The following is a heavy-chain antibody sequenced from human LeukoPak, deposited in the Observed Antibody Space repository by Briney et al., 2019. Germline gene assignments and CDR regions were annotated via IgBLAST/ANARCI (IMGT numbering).Heavy chain of an antibody. CDR1: GFTFSDYI. V-gene: IGHV3-48*02. Sequence: GGSLRLSCAASGFTFSDYIMNWVRQAPGKGLEWVSYISSSSTFIDYADSVKGRFTISRDNAKNSLYLQMNSLKDEDTAVYYCARVATYAFDYWGQGTLVTVSS. CDR3: ARVATYAFDY. D-gene: IGHD2-2*01. J-gene: IGHJ4*02. CDR2: ISSSSTFI.